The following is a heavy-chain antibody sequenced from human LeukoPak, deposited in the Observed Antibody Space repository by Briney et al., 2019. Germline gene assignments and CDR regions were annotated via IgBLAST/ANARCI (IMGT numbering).Heavy chain of an antibody. V-gene: IGHV3-53*01. D-gene: IGHD6-13*01. Sequence: GGSLRLSCAASGFPFSSNYMSWARQAQGKGLEWASVIYSGGSTYYADSVKGRFTISRDNSKNTLYLQMNSLRAEDTAVYYCARDFDSSSYFDYWGQGTLVTVSS. CDR1: GFPFSSNY. J-gene: IGHJ4*02. CDR2: IYSGGST. CDR3: ARDFDSSSYFDY.